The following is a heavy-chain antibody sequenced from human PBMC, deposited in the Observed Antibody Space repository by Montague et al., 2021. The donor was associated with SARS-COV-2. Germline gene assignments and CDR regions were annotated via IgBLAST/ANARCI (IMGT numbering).Heavy chain of an antibody. J-gene: IGHJ4*02. D-gene: IGHD3-10*01. Sequence: SETLSLTCTVSGDSVSSGRYFWTWVRHAPGKGLEWIGYIFYFGDVSYNPSLRSRVTISVDTSNNQFSLRLSSVTDADTAKYYCAREGYYPGFYWGQGTLVTVSS. CDR3: AREGYYPGFY. CDR1: GDSVSSGRYF. V-gene: IGHV4-61*01. CDR2: IFYFGDV.